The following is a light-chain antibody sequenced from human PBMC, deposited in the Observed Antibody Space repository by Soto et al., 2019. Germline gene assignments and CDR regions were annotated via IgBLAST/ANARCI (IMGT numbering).Light chain of an antibody. CDR2: GAS. V-gene: IGKV3-20*01. Sequence: DIVMTQSPGTLSLSPGERATLSCSPSQSISINYLAWYQQKAGQSPRLLIYGASSRATGIPERFSGCGSETEFTLTISRLEPEDFALYFCQQYGTSPRTLGKGTKVDIK. J-gene: IGKJ1*01. CDR3: QQYGTSPRT. CDR1: QSISINY.